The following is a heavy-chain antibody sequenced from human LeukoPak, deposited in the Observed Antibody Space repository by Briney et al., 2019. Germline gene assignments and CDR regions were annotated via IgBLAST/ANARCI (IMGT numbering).Heavy chain of an antibody. V-gene: IGHV3-23*01. CDR2: IIGSAVNT. D-gene: IGHD3-22*01. CDR3: ARASYDSSGYGAFDI. Sequence: PGGSLRLSCGASGLTVSSYGMSWVRQAPGKGLEWVSTIIGSAVNTYYADSVKGRFTISRDNSKNTLYLQMNSLRAEDTAVYYCARASYDSSGYGAFDIWGQGTMVTVSS. CDR1: GLTVSSYG. J-gene: IGHJ3*02.